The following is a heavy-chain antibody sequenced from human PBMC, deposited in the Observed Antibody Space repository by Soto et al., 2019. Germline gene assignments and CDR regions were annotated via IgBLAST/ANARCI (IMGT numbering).Heavy chain of an antibody. CDR1: GFTFSNYA. CDR3: STHTNYGIF. V-gene: IGHV3-23*01. J-gene: IGHJ4*02. Sequence: VQLLESGGNVVQPGGSLRLSCAASGFTFSNYAMSWVRQAPGKGLEWVSGISASGDSTYYADSLKGRFTISRDNSESTLSLQMNCLRAEDTALYFCSTHTNYGIFWGQGTLVTVSS. CDR2: ISASGDST. D-gene: IGHD4-4*01.